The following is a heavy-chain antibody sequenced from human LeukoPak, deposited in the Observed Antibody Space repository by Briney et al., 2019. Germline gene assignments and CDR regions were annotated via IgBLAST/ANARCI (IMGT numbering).Heavy chain of an antibody. CDR1: GFSFSRYW. V-gene: IGHV3-7*01. CDR2: IKEVGREK. Sequence: GGSLRLSCAASGFSFSRYWMSWGRQAPGKGLERVANIKEVGREKYYVDSAKGRFTISRDNAKTSLYLQMNSLRAEDTAVYYCARGARGRLFWGQGTLVTVSS. CDR3: ARGARGRLF. D-gene: IGHD3-22*01. J-gene: IGHJ4*02.